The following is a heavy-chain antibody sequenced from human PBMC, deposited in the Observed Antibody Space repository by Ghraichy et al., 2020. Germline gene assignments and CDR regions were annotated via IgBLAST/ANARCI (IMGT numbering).Heavy chain of an antibody. CDR1: GFTFSSYA. Sequence: GGSLNISCAASGFTFSSYAMSWVRQAPGKGLEWVSAISGSGGSTYYADSVKGRFTISRDNSKNTLYLQMNSLRAEDTAVYYCAKDLVRDSDTFDYWGQGTLVTVSS. J-gene: IGHJ4*02. V-gene: IGHV3-23*01. CDR3: AKDLVRDSDTFDY. CDR2: ISGSGGST. D-gene: IGHD3-10*01.